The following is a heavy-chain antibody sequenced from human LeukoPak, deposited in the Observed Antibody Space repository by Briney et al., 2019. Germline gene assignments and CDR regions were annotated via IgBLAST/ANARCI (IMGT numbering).Heavy chain of an antibody. CDR1: GGSFSGYY. V-gene: IGHV4-34*01. D-gene: IGHD1-26*01. Sequence: PSETLSLTCAVYGGSFSGYYWSWIRQPPGKGLEWIGEINHSGSTNYNPSLKSRVTISVDTSKNQFSLKLSSVTAADTAAYYCARGYHSGSYNDYWGQGTLVTVSS. CDR2: INHSGST. J-gene: IGHJ4*02. CDR3: ARGYHSGSYNDY.